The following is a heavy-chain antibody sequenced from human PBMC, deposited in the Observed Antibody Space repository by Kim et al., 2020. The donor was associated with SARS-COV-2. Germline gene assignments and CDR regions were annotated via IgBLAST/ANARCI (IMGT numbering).Heavy chain of an antibody. CDR3: AKARGQQKSGGPFDY. D-gene: IGHD6-13*01. Sequence: GGSLRLSCAASGFTFSSYGMHWVRQAPGKGLEWVAVISYDGSNKYYADSVKGRFTISRDNSKNTLYLQMNSLRAEDTAVYYCAKARGQQKSGGPFDYWGQGTLVTVSS. CDR2: ISYDGSNK. V-gene: IGHV3-30*18. CDR1: GFTFSSYG. J-gene: IGHJ4*02.